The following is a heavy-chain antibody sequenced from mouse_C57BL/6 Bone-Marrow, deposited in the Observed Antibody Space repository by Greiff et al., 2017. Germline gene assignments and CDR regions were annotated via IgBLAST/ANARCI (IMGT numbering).Heavy chain of an antibody. CDR1: GFTFSSYT. CDR3: ARLGGKAY. J-gene: IGHJ3*01. D-gene: IGHD1-1*02. V-gene: IGHV5-9*01. CDR2: ISGGGGNT. Sequence: EVKVVESGGGLVKPGGSLKLSCAASGFTFSSYTMSWVRQTPEKRLEWVATISGGGGNTYYPDRVKGRFTISRDNAKNTLYLQMSSLRSEDTALYYCARLGGKAYWGQGTLVTVSA.